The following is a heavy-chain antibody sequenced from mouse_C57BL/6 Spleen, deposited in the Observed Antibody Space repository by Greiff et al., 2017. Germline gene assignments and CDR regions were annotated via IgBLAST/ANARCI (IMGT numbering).Heavy chain of an antibody. V-gene: IGHV1-52*01. CDR3: ARSWLLALDY. CDR2: IYPSDSET. J-gene: IGHJ2*01. D-gene: IGHD2-3*01. Sequence: QVQLQQPGAELVRPGSSVKLSCKASGYTFTSYWMHWVKQRPIQGLEWIGNIYPSDSETHYNQKFKDKATLTVDKSSSTAYMQLSSLTSEDSAVYYCARSWLLALDYWGQGTTLTVSS. CDR1: GYTFTSYW.